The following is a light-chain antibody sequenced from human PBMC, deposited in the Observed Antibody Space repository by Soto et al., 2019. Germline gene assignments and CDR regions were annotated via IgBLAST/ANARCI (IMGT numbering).Light chain of an antibody. V-gene: IGKV1-9*01. J-gene: IGKJ3*01. CDR1: QGISSY. CDR3: QQVNSYPLS. Sequence: IQLTQSPSSLSASAGDRVTITCRASQGISSYLAWYQQKPGKAPKLLIFATSTLQSGVPSRFSGSGSGTDFTLTISSLQPEDFATYFCQQVNSYPLSFGPGTKVDIK. CDR2: ATS.